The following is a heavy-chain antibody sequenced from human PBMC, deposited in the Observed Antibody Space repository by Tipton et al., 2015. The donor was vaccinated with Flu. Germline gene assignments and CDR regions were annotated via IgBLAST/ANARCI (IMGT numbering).Heavy chain of an antibody. CDR3: VRPTYYDSRGNKRWVRFDY. CDR2: IYPGDSDA. D-gene: IGHD3-22*01. J-gene: IGHJ4*02. CDR1: GYSFTNFW. V-gene: IGHV5-51*03. Sequence: QLMQSGAEVKKPGESLKISCKGSGYSFTNFWIGWVRQMPGKGLEWMGIIYPGDSDARYTPSFQGQVTFSADKSISTAYLQWNSLKASDTAIYYCVRPTYYDSRGNKRWVRFDYWGQGTLVTVSS.